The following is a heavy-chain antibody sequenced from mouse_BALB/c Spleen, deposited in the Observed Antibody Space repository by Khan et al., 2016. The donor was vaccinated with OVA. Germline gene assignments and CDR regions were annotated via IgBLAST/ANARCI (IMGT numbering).Heavy chain of an antibody. CDR3: VRDGDYYRNDGWFAY. CDR2: INPSNGYT. Sequence: VKLQQSGAELARPGASVKMSCKASGYTFTSYTIHWIKLRPGQGLEWIGYINPSNGYTNYNQKFKDKATLTADKSSTTAYMHLSSLTSDDSAVYNCVRDGDYYRNDGWFAYWGQGTLVTVSA. D-gene: IGHD2-14*01. V-gene: IGHV1-4*01. J-gene: IGHJ3*01. CDR1: GYTFTSYT.